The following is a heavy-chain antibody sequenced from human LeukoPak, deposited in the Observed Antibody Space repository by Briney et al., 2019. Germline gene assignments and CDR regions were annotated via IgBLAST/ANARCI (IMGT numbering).Heavy chain of an antibody. V-gene: IGHV3-23*01. D-gene: IGHD2-2*01. J-gene: IGHJ5*02. CDR3: ARDGQYCSSTSCYEFEGWFDP. CDR2: ISGSGGAGT. CDR1: GFTLSSYA. Sequence: GGSLRLSCAGSGFTLSSYAMSWVRQAPGKGLEWVSTISGSGGAGTYYADSVKGRFTVSRDNSRNTLYLQMNSLRAEDTAVYYCARDGQYCSSTSCYEFEGWFDPWGQGTLVTVSS.